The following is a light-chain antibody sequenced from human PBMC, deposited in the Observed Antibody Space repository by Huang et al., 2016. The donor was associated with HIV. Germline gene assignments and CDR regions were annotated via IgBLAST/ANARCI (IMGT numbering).Light chain of an antibody. CDR2: QVS. CDR3: MQGTHWPGT. J-gene: IGKJ1*01. Sequence: DVVMTQSPLSLPVTLGQPASIFCRSSQSLVSSDGDTCLNWFLQRPGQSPRRLIYQVSIRDSGDPNRFSGSGSGSHFTLRINTVEAEDVAIYYCMQGTHWPGTFGPGTKMDI. CDR1: QSLVSSDGDTC. V-gene: IGKV2-30*01.